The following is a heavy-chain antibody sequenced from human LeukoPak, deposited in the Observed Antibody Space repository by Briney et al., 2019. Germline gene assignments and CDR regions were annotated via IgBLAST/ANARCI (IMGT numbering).Heavy chain of an antibody. J-gene: IGHJ6*02. D-gene: IGHD6-19*01. CDR3: ARDSSGWWGQGYGMDV. V-gene: IGHV3-48*03. Sequence: GGSLRLSCAASGFTFSSYEMNWVRQAPGKGLEWVSYISSSGNTIFYADSVKGRFTISRDNAKNSLYLQMNSLRAEDTGVYYWARDSSGWWGQGYGMDVWGQGTTVTVSS. CDR2: ISSSGNTI. CDR1: GFTFSSYE.